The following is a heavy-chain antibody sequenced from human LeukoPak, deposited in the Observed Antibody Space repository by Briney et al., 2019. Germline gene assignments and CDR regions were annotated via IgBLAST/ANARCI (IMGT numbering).Heavy chain of an antibody. CDR1: GFTFSSYA. J-gene: IGHJ4*02. CDR2: ISGSGGST. D-gene: IGHD5-24*01. V-gene: IGHV3-23*01. Sequence: GGSLRLSCAASGFTFSSYAMSWVRQAPGKGLEWVSAISGSGGSTYYADSVKGRFTISRDNSKNTLYLQMNSLRAEDTAVYYCAKIINRRRDGYNLSDYWGQGTLVTVSS. CDR3: AKIINRRRDGYNLSDY.